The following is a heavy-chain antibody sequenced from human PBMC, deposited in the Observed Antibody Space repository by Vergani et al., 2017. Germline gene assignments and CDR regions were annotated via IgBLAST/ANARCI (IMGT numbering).Heavy chain of an antibody. V-gene: IGHV3-11*06. CDR3: ARALGGYCSGGSCYSLLAGNWYFDL. CDR2: ISSSSSYI. J-gene: IGHJ2*01. D-gene: IGHD2-15*01. Sequence: QVQLVESGGGLVKPGGSLRLSCAASGFTFSDYYMSWIRQAPGKGLEWVSYISSSSSYIYYADSVKGRFTISRDNAKNSLYLQMNSLRAEDTAVYYCARALGGYCSGGSCYSLLAGNWYFDLWGRGTLVTVSS. CDR1: GFTFSDYY.